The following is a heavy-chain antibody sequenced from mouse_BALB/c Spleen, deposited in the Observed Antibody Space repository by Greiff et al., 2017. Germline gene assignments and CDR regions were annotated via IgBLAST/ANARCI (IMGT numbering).Heavy chain of an antibody. J-gene: IGHJ1*01. CDR1: GFTFSSYA. Sequence: VQLKESGGGLVKPGGSLKLSCAASGFTFSSYAMSWVRQTPEKRLEWVASISSGGSTYYPDSVKGRFTISRDNARNILYLQMSSLRSEDTAMYYCARIDYGSSYWYFDVWGAGTTVTVSS. V-gene: IGHV5-6-5*01. D-gene: IGHD1-1*01. CDR2: ISSGGST. CDR3: ARIDYGSSYWYFDV.